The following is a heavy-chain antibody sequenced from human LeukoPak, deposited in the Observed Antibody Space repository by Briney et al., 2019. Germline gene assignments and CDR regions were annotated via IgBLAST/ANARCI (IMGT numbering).Heavy chain of an antibody. D-gene: IGHD6-6*01. CDR2: IYYTGTT. V-gene: IGHV4-39*01. J-gene: IGHJ3*02. CDR3: ARTASSSVGAFDI. CDR1: GGSISSSKYY. Sequence: SETLSLTCTVSGGSISSSKYYWGWIRQPPGKGLEWIGSIYYTGTTYYNPPLKSRVTMSVDTSKNQFSLKLSSVTAADTAVYYCARTASSSVGAFDIWGQGTMVSVSS.